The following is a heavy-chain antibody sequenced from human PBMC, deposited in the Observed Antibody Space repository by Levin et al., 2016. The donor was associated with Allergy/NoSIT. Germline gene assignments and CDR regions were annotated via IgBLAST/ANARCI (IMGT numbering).Heavy chain of an antibody. CDR1: GFTFSDYY. CDR3: ARESGGDFQH. J-gene: IGHJ1*01. D-gene: IGHD1-26*01. Sequence: GESLKISCAASGFTFSDYYMSWIRQAPGKGLEWVSYISSSSSYTNYADSVKGRFTISRDNAKNSLYLQMNSLRAEDTAVYYCARESGGDFQHWGQGTLVTVSS. CDR2: ISSSSSYT. V-gene: IGHV3-11*06.